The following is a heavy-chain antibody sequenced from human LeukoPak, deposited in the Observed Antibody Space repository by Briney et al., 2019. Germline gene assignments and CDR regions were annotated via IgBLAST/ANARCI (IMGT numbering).Heavy chain of an antibody. CDR1: GGSISASINS. CDR2: IYYGGST. V-gene: IGHV4-39*01. Sequence: SETLSLTCTVSGGSISASINSWGWIRQPPGKGLEWIGNIYYGGSTYYNPSLKSRVIISVDTSKNQFSLKLSSVTAADTAVYYCASAPEPVHDYYDSSGKYYFDYWGQGTLVTVSS. CDR3: ASAPEPVHDYYDSSGKYYFDY. J-gene: IGHJ4*02. D-gene: IGHD3-22*01.